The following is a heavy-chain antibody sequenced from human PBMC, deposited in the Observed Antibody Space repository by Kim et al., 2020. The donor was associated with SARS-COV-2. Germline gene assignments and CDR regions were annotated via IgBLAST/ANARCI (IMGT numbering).Heavy chain of an antibody. CDR1: GFTFSKAW. CDR3: TTLLRYFDWLAVKYYYYGMDV. Sequence: GGSLRLSCEASGFTFSKAWMSWVRQAPGKGLEWVGRIKSKTDGGTTDYAARVKGRFTISRDDSKNTLYLQMNSLKTEDTAVYYCTTLLRYFDWLAVKYYYYGMDVWGQGTTVTVSS. D-gene: IGHD3-9*01. J-gene: IGHJ6*02. V-gene: IGHV3-15*01. CDR2: IKSKTDGGTT.